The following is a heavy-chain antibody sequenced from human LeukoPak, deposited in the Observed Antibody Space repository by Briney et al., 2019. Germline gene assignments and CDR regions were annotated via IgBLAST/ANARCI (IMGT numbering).Heavy chain of an antibody. CDR3: ARVTRRRTTGETFGRYLDY. V-gene: IGHV4-34*01. J-gene: IGHJ4*02. CDR1: GGSFSGYY. CDR2: INHSGST. Sequence: SETLSLTCAVYGGSFSGYYWSWIRQPPGKGLEWIGEINHSGSTNYNPSLKSRVTISVDTSKNQFSLKLSSVTAADTAVYYCARVTRRRTTGETFGRYLDYWGPGTLVIVSS. D-gene: IGHD3-10*01.